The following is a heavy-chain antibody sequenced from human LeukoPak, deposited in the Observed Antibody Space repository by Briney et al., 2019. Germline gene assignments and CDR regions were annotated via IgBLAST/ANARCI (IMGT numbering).Heavy chain of an antibody. J-gene: IGHJ3*02. D-gene: IGHD2-15*01. Sequence: PAGALTLTCLVSGFNFGSHEMSWVRQAPGKGLAWVSYICGSGSPTHYPYSVKGGLILSSENAKNSLYLQLNKLTADDTAGYYFPREIIPTPDTFDIWGQGTVVTVSS. CDR1: GFNFGSHE. V-gene: IGHV3-48*03. CDR2: ICGSGSPT. CDR3: PREIIPTPDTFDI.